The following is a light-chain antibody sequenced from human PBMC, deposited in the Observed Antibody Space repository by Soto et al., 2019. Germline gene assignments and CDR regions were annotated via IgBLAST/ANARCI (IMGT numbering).Light chain of an antibody. CDR3: QQYDNLPLT. J-gene: IGKJ4*01. CDR2: DAS. CDR1: QDISNY. Sequence: IQMTHAPSSLSASVVDRVTITCXASQDISNYLNWYQQKPVKAPKLLIYDASNLETGVPSRFSGSGSWADFTFTISSLQPEDIATYYCQQYDNLPLTFGGGTKVDIK. V-gene: IGKV1-33*01.